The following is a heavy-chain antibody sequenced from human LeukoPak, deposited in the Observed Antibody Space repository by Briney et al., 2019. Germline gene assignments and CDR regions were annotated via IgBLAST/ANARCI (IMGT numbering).Heavy chain of an antibody. CDR2: ISYDGSNK. J-gene: IGHJ4*02. V-gene: IGHV3-30-3*01. Sequence: GGSLRLSCAASGFTFSSYAMHWVRQAPGKGLEWVAVISYDGSNKYYADSVKGRFTISRDNSKNTLYLQMNSLRAEDTAVYYCAKAVVVPAALFDHWGQGTLVTVSS. CDR3: AKAVVVPAALFDH. CDR1: GFTFSSYA. D-gene: IGHD2-2*01.